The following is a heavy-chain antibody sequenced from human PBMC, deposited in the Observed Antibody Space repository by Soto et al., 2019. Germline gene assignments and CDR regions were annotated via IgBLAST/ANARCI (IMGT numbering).Heavy chain of an antibody. CDR3: ARSQGGSSSLDIYYYYYYGMDV. D-gene: IGHD2-15*01. CDR2: IIPIFGTA. CDR1: GGTFSSYA. J-gene: IGHJ6*02. V-gene: IGHV1-69*01. Sequence: QVQLVQSGAEVKKPGSSVKVSCKAPGGTFSSYAISWVRQAPGQGLEWMGGIIPIFGTAKYAQKFQGRVTITADEYTSTGYMKLSSLRSEDTAVYYCARSQGGSSSLDIYYYYYYGMDVWGQGTTVTVSS.